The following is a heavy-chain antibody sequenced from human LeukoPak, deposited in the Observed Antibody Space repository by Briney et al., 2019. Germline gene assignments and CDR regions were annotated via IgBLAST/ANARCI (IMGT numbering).Heavy chain of an antibody. CDR2: ISGGGETT. Sequence: GGSLRLSCAASGFTFNNYAMNWVRQAPGKGLEWVSSISGGGETTYYADSGKGRFTISRDNSQNTLYLQMNSLRAEDTALYYCARDYADYVGYFFFDYWGQGTLVTVSS. V-gene: IGHV3-23*01. CDR1: GFTFNNYA. D-gene: IGHD4-17*01. CDR3: ARDYADYVGYFFFDY. J-gene: IGHJ4*02.